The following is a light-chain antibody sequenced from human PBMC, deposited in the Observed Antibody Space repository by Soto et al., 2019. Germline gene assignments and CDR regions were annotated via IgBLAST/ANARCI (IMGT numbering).Light chain of an antibody. CDR1: QNIDNM. Sequence: IVMTQSPATLSVSPGERATLSCRADQNIDNMLAWYQQRPGQAPRLLIYAASTRATGIPARFSGSGSGTEFTLTISXLQSEDFGVYYCQQYKFWRTFGQGTKVDIK. CDR3: QQYKFWRT. CDR2: AAS. V-gene: IGKV3-15*01. J-gene: IGKJ1*01.